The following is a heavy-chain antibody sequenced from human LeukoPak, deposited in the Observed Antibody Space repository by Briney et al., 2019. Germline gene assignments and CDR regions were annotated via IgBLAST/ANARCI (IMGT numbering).Heavy chain of an antibody. J-gene: IGHJ5*02. CDR1: GFSFSSSG. Sequence: GGSLRLSCAASGFSFSSSGMHWVRQAPGKGPEWVAFTRFDDSYKAYGNSVKGRFTISRDNSKNTLYLQMDSLRSDDTAVYYCAKSSAGITWFDPWGQGTLVIVSS. D-gene: IGHD1-7*01. CDR2: TRFDDSYK. V-gene: IGHV3-30*02. CDR3: AKSSAGITWFDP.